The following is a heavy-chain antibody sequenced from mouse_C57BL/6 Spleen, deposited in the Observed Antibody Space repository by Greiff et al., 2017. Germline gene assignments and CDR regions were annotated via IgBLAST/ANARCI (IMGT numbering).Heavy chain of an antibody. V-gene: IGHV1-26*01. CDR1: GYTFTDYY. D-gene: IGHD1-1*01. CDR3: AREVTTVVYWYFDV. Sequence: VQLQQSGPELVKPGASVKISCKASGYTFTDYYMNRVKQSHGKSLEWIGDINPNNGGTSYNQKFKGKATLTVDKSSSTAYMELRSLTSEDSAVYYCAREVTTVVYWYFDVWGTGTTVTVSS. J-gene: IGHJ1*03. CDR2: INPNNGGT.